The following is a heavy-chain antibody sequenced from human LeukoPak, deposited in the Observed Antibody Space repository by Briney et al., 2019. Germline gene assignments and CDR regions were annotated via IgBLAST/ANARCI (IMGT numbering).Heavy chain of an antibody. Sequence: GGSLRLSCAASGFTVSSNYMSWVRQAPGKGLEWVSVIYSGGSTYYADSVKGRFTISRDNSKNTLYLQMNSLRAEDTAVYYCASYTPVYYYDSSGYYYPPGYFDYWGQGTLVTVSS. D-gene: IGHD3-22*01. CDR3: ASYTPVYYYDSSGYYYPPGYFDY. J-gene: IGHJ4*02. CDR2: IYSGGST. CDR1: GFTVSSNY. V-gene: IGHV3-66*01.